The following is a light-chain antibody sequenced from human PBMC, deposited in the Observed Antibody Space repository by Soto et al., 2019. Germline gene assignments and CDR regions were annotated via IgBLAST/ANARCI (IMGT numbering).Light chain of an antibody. J-gene: IGLJ1*01. Sequence: QSALTQPASVSGSPGQSITISCTGTSSDVGGYNYVSWYQQHPGKAPKFMIYEVTNRPSGVSNRFSGSKSGNTASLTISGLQAEDEADYYCASYTSSGTLVFGTGTKLTVL. CDR1: SSDVGGYNY. V-gene: IGLV2-14*01. CDR3: ASYTSSGTLV. CDR2: EVT.